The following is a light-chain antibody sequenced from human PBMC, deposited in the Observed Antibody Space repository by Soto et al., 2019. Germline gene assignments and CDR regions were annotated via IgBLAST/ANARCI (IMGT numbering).Light chain of an antibody. CDR2: DVT. V-gene: IGLV2-14*01. J-gene: IGLJ1*01. Sequence: QSALTQPASVSGSPGQSITISCTGTSSDVGGYDYVSWYQQRPGKAPKLMIYDVTYRPSGVSSRFSGSKSGSTASLTISGLQTEDEADYYCSSYTSITPLVFGTGTKVTVL. CDR1: SSDVGGYDY. CDR3: SSYTSITPLV.